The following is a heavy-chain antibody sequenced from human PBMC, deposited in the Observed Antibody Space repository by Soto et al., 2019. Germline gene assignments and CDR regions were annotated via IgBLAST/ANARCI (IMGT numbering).Heavy chain of an antibody. J-gene: IGHJ6*03. CDR2: IYPGDSDT. CDR3: ARLVYDSWSGSGSDYYYYMDV. D-gene: IGHD3-3*01. V-gene: IGHV5-51*01. CDR1: GFSFTSYW. Sequence: GESLKISCKGSGFSFTSYWIGWVRQMPGKGLEWMGIIYPGDSDTRYSPSFQGQVTISAGKSISTAYLQWSSLKASDTAMYYCARLVYDSWSGSGSDYYYYMDVWGKGTTVTVSS.